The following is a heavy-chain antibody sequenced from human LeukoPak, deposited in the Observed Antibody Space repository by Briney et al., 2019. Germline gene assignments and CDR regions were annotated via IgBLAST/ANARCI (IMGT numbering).Heavy chain of an antibody. CDR3: ARARRRGYSYEKPDY. CDR2: ISGSGGST. V-gene: IGHV3-23*01. CDR1: GFTFSSYA. D-gene: IGHD5-18*01. Sequence: GGSLRLSCAASGFTFSSYAMSWVRQAPGKGLEWVSAISGSGGSTYYADSVKGRFTISRDNSKNTLYLQMNSLRAEDTAVYYCARARRRGYSYEKPDYWGQGTLVTVSS. J-gene: IGHJ4*02.